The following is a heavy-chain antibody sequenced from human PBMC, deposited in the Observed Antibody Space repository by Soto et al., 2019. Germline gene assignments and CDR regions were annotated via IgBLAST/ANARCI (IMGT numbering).Heavy chain of an antibody. CDR2: ISYDGSNK. Sequence: GFLRLSCAASGFTFSSYGMHWVRQAPGKGLEWVAVISYDGSNKYYADSVKGRFTISRDNSKNTLYLQMNSLRAEDTAVYYCAKGAAKYDLSFDYWGQGTLVTVSS. CDR1: GFTFSSYG. D-gene: IGHD3-3*01. J-gene: IGHJ4*02. CDR3: AKGAAKYDLSFDY. V-gene: IGHV3-30*18.